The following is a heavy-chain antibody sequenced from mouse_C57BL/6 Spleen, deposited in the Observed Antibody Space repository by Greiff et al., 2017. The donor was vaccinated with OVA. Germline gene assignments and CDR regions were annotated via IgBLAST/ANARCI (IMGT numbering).Heavy chain of an antibody. J-gene: IGHJ4*01. CDR3: ARLRPLAMDY. D-gene: IGHD2-12*01. CDR1: GYTFTSYW. V-gene: IGHV1-50*01. Sequence: QVQLQQPGAELVKPGASVKLSCKASGYTFTSYWMQWVKQRPGQGLEWIGEIDPSDSYTNYNQKFKGKATLTEDTSSSTAYMQLSSLTTEDSAVYYCARLRPLAMDYWGQGTSVTVSS. CDR2: IDPSDSYT.